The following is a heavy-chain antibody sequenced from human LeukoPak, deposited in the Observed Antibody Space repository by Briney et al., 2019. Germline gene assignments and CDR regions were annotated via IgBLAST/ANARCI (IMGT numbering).Heavy chain of an antibody. J-gene: IGHJ6*02. V-gene: IGHV4-34*01. D-gene: IGHD3-3*01. CDR1: GGSFSGYY. CDR3: ASREWLSIPYYYYYGMDV. CDR2: INHSGST. Sequence: SETLSLTCAVYGGSFSGYYWSWIRQPPGKGLEWIGEINHSGSTNYNPSLKSRVTISVDTSKNQFSLKLSSVTAADTAVYYRASREWLSIPYYYYYGMDVWGQGTTVTVSS.